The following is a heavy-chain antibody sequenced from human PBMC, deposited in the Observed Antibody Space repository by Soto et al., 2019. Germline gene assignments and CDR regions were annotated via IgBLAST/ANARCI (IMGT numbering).Heavy chain of an antibody. CDR2: IIPILGIA. D-gene: IGHD3-10*01. V-gene: IGHV1-69*08. CDR3: ARDVDGSGSFFDY. Sequence: QVQLVQSGAEVKKPGSSVKVSCKASGGTFSSYTISWVRQAPGQGLEWMGRIIPILGIANYAQKFQGRVTITADKSTSTAYMELCSLRSEDTAVYYCARDVDGSGSFFDYWGQGTLVTVSS. CDR1: GGTFSSYT. J-gene: IGHJ4*02.